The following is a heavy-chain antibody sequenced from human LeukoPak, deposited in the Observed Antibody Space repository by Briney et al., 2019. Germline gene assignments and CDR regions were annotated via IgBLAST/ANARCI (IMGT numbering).Heavy chain of an antibody. CDR1: AFTFSSYS. J-gene: IGHJ4*02. CDR2: ISSSSYI. CDR3: ASTLPGTVAGDY. Sequence: GGSLRLSCAASAFTFSSYSMNWVRQAPGKGLEWVSSISSSSYIYYADSVKGRFTISRDNAKNSLYLQMNSLRAEDTAVYYCASTLPGTVAGDYWGQGTLVTVSS. V-gene: IGHV3-21*01. D-gene: IGHD6-19*01.